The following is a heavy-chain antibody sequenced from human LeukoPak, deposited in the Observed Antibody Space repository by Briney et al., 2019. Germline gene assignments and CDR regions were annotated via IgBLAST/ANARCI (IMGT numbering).Heavy chain of an antibody. CDR2: ISSSSSYT. CDR3: ARGGGLILRYFDWLFAYYFDY. V-gene: IGHV3-11*06. J-gene: IGHJ4*02. D-gene: IGHD3-9*01. CDR1: GFTFSDYY. Sequence: GGSLRLSCAASGFTFSDYYMSWIRQAPGKGLEWGSYISSSSSYTNYADSVKGRFTISRDNAENSLYLQMNSLRAEDTAVYYCARGGGLILRYFDWLFAYYFDYWGQGTLVTVSS.